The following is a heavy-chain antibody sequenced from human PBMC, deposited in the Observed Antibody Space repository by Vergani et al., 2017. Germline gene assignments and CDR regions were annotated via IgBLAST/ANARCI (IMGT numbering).Heavy chain of an antibody. CDR1: GFTFSSYA. D-gene: IGHD3-9*01. CDR2: ISGSGGST. J-gene: IGHJ6*03. Sequence: VQLVESGGGVVQPGRSLRLSCEASGFTFSSYAMTWVRQAPGKGLEWVSGISGSGGSTQYADSVKGRFTISRDNSKNTLYLQMNSLRAEDTAVYYCAKGDRYFDESFYSYMDVWGKGTTVTVSS. V-gene: IGHV3-23*04. CDR3: AKGDRYFDESFYSYMDV.